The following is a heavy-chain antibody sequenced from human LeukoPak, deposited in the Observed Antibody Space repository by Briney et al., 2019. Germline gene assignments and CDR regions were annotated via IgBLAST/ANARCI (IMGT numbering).Heavy chain of an antibody. V-gene: IGHV4-4*02. CDR3: ARVIVMVRGVIQSHYFDY. CDR1: GGSISSSNW. Sequence: SGTLSLTCAVSGGSISSSNWWSWVRQPPGKGLEWIGEIYHSGSTNYNPSLKSRVTILVDKSKNQFSLKLSSVTAADTAVYYCARVIVMVRGVIQSHYFDYWGQGTLVTVSS. D-gene: IGHD3-10*01. J-gene: IGHJ4*02. CDR2: IYHSGST.